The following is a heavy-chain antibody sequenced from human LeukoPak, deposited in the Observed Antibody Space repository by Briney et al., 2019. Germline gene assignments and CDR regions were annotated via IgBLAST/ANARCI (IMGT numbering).Heavy chain of an antibody. CDR3: ARFLYTYGYLPDY. J-gene: IGHJ4*02. CDR1: GFTFSSSW. Sequence: GGSLRLSCAASGFTFSSSWMSWVRQAPGKGLEWVANIKEDGSETYYVDSVKGRFTISRHNAKNSLYLQMNSLRAEDTAVYYCARFLYTYGYLPDYWGQGTLVTVSS. V-gene: IGHV3-7*03. D-gene: IGHD5-18*01. CDR2: IKEDGSET.